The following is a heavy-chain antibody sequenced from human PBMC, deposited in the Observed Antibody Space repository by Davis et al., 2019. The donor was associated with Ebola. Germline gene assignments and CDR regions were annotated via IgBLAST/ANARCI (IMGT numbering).Heavy chain of an antibody. Sequence: GESLKISCAASGFTFSSYWMHWVRQAPGKGLVWVSRINPDGSFTSYAESVKGRFSVSRDNARNTVSLQMYSLRAEDTAVYYCARGERTVTTPLAYWGQGALVTVSS. CDR1: GFTFSSYW. V-gene: IGHV3-74*01. CDR2: INPDGSFT. D-gene: IGHD4-11*01. J-gene: IGHJ4*02. CDR3: ARGERTVTTPLAY.